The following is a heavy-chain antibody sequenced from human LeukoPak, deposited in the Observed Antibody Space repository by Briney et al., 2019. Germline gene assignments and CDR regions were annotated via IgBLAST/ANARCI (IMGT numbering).Heavy chain of an antibody. J-gene: IGHJ4*02. Sequence: PSETLSLTCTVSGGSIRSYYWSWIRQPPGKGLEWIGYIYYSGSTNYNPSLKSRVTTSVDRSKNQFSLRLSSVIAADTAVYYCARVRAAAIPYYFDYWGQGTLVTVSS. CDR2: IYYSGST. D-gene: IGHD6-13*01. CDR1: GGSIRSYY. CDR3: ARVRAAAIPYYFDY. V-gene: IGHV4-59*01.